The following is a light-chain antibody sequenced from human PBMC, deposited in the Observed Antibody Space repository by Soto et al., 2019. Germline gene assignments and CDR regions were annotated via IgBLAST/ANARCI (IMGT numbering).Light chain of an antibody. CDR3: CSYAGSYTFPHDV. Sequence: QSALTQPRSVSGSPGQSVTISCTGNSSDVGGYNYVSWYQQHPGKAPKLMIYDVSKRPSGVPDRFSGSKSGNTASLTISGLQAEDEADYYCCSYAGSYTFPHDVFGTGTKVTVL. CDR2: DVS. J-gene: IGLJ1*01. V-gene: IGLV2-11*01. CDR1: SSDVGGYNY.